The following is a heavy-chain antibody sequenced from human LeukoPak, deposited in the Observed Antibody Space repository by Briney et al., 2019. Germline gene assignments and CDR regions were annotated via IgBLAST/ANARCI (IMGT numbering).Heavy chain of an antibody. CDR1: GITLSNYG. D-gene: IGHD3-22*01. Sequence: NPGGSLRLSCAVFGITLSNYGMTWVRQAPGKGLEWVAGISDSGGSTNYADSVKGRFTISRDNPKNTLYLQMNSLRAEDTAVYFCAKRGVVIRVILVGFHKEAYYFDSWGQGALVTVSS. CDR3: AKRGVVIRVILVGFHKEAYYFDS. J-gene: IGHJ4*02. V-gene: IGHV3-23*01. CDR2: ISDSGGST.